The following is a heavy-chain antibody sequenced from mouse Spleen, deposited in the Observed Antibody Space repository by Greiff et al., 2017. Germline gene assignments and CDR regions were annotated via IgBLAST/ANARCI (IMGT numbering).Heavy chain of an antibody. J-gene: IGHJ3*01. V-gene: IGHV1-81*01. D-gene: IGHD1-1*01. CDR1: GYTFTSYG. CDR3: AYYYGSSPWFAY. Sequence: QVQLQQSGAELARPGASVKLSCKASGYTFTSYGISWVKQRTGQGLEWIGEIYPRSGNTYYNEKFKGKATLTADKSSSTAYMELRSLTSEDSAVYFCAYYYGSSPWFAYWGQGTLVTVSA. CDR2: IYPRSGNT.